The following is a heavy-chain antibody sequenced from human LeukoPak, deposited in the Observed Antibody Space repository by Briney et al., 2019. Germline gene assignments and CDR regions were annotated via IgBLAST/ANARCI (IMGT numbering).Heavy chain of an antibody. J-gene: IGHJ4*02. CDR1: GFTFSSYS. Sequence: GGSLRLSCAASGFTFSSYSMNWVRQAPGKGLEWVSYISSSSSTIYYADSVKGRFTISRDNAKNSLYLQMNSLRDEDTAVYYCARDRVASPWYYFDSWGQGTLVTVSS. D-gene: IGHD3-3*02. CDR2: ISSSSSTI. CDR3: ARDRVASPWYYFDS. V-gene: IGHV3-48*02.